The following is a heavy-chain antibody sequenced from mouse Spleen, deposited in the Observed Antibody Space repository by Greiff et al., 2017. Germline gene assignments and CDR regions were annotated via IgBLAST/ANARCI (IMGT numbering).Heavy chain of an antibody. CDR3: ARWGMITTGYAMDY. V-gene: IGHV1-4*02. D-gene: IGHD2-4*01. CDR2: INPSSGYT. CDR1: GYTFTSYT. Sequence: VKLMESAAELARPGASVKMSCKASGYTFTSYTMHWVKQRPGQGLEWIGYINPSSGYTEYNQKFKDKTTLTADKSSSTAYMQLSSLTSEDSAVYYCARWGMITTGYAMDYWGQGTSVTVSS. J-gene: IGHJ4*01.